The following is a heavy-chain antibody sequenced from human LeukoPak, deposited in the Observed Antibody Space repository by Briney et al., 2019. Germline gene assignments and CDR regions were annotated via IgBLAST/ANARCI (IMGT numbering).Heavy chain of an antibody. V-gene: IGHV1-3*04. CDR1: GYTFTSYA. J-gene: IGHJ4*02. CDR3: ARDLGSGSLHY. D-gene: IGHD1-26*01. Sequence: ASVKVSCKASGYTFTSYAIHWVRQAPGQRLEWLGWINTGNGDTRYSQTFQGRVTITSYTSASTAYMELSSLRSEDAAVYYCARDLGSGSLHYWGQGTLVTVSS. CDR2: INTGNGDT.